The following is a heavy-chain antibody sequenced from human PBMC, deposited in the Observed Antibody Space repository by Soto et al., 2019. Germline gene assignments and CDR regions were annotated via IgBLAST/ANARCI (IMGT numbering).Heavy chain of an antibody. CDR2: INPSGGST. V-gene: IGHV1-46*01. D-gene: IGHD6-6*01. Sequence: QVQLVQSGAEVKKPGASVKVSCKASGYTFTSYCMHWVRQAPGQGLEWMGIINPSGGSTSYAQKCQGRVTMTRDTSTSTVYMELSSLRSEDTAVYYCACIAARGDAFDIWGQGTMVTVSS. CDR1: GYTFTSYC. J-gene: IGHJ3*02. CDR3: ACIAARGDAFDI.